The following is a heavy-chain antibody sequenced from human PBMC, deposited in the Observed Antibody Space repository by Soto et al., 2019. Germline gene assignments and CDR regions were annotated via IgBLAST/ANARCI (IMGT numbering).Heavy chain of an antibody. CDR3: ARGLQWLRYYGMDV. J-gene: IGHJ6*02. Sequence: SETLSLTCAVYGGSFSGYYWSWIRQPPGKGLEWIGEINHSGSTNYNPSLKSRVTISVDTSKNQFSLKLSSVTAADTAVYYCARGLQWLRYYGMDVWGQGTTVTVSS. V-gene: IGHV4-34*01. D-gene: IGHD6-19*01. CDR1: GGSFSGYY. CDR2: INHSGST.